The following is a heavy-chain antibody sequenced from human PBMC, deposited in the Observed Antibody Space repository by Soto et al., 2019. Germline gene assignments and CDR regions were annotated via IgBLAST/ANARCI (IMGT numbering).Heavy chain of an antibody. CDR1: GYTFTGYY. V-gene: IGHV1-2*02. J-gene: IGHJ4*02. CDR3: ARDSQYYYDSSGYYY. CDR2: INPNSGGT. D-gene: IGHD3-22*01. Sequence: ASVKVSCKASGYTFTGYYMHWVRQAPGQGLEWMGWINPNSGGTNYAQKFQGRVTMTRDTSISTAYMELSRLRSDDTAVYYCARDSQYYYDSSGYYYWGQGTPVTV.